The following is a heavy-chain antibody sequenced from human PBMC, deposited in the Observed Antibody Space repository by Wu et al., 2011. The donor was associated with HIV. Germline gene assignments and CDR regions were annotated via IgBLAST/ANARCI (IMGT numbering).Heavy chain of an antibody. CDR1: GYTFTTYG. D-gene: IGHD1-26*01. CDR3: ARDESGXSSYYGMDV. V-gene: IGHV1-18*01. CDR2: ISAYSGNT. J-gene: IGHJ6*02. Sequence: QVQLVQSGAEVKKPGASVKVSCKASGYTFTTYGVSWVRQAPGQGLEWMGWISAYSGNTNYAQKLQGRVTMTTDTSTNTAYMELKSLRSDDTAVYYCARDESGXSSYYGMDVVGQGTTVTVSS.